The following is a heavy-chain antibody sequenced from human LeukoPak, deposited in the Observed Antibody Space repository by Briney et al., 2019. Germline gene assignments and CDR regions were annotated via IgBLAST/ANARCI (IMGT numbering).Heavy chain of an antibody. CDR1: GFTFSSYA. J-gene: IGHJ4*02. Sequence: PGGSLRLSCAASGFTFSSYAMSWVRQAPGKGLEWVSAISGSGGSTYYADSVKGRFTISRDNSKNTLYLQMNSLRAEDTAVYYCARGGYDILTDVTRSDYWGQGTLVTVSS. CDR3: ARGGYDILTDVTRSDY. CDR2: ISGSGGST. D-gene: IGHD3-9*01. V-gene: IGHV3-23*01.